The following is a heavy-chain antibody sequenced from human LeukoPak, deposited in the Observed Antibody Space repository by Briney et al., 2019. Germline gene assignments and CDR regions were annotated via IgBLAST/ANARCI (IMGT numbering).Heavy chain of an antibody. CDR2: INHSGST. D-gene: IGHD2-15*01. J-gene: IGHJ3*02. Sequence: SETLSLTCAVYGGSFSGYYWSWIRQPPGKGLEWIGEINHSGSTNYNPSLKSRVTISVDTSKNQFSLKLSSVTAADTAVYYCARVRSGPLDAFDIWGQGTMVTVSS. CDR3: ARVRSGPLDAFDI. CDR1: GGSFSGYY. V-gene: IGHV4-34*01.